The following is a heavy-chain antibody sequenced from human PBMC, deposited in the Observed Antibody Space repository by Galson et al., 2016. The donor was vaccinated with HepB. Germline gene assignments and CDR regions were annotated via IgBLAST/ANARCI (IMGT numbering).Heavy chain of an antibody. CDR3: ARDGDDFWSGGGYSFYYMDV. CDR1: GFTFSNSG. J-gene: IGHJ6*03. D-gene: IGHD3-3*01. V-gene: IGHV3-33*01. Sequence: SLRLSCAASGFTFSNSGMHWVRQAPGRGLEWVAVTWYDGTNKFYADSVKGRFTISRDNSKNTLYLHMNSLRAEDTAVYYCARDGDDFWSGGGYSFYYMDVWGKGTTVTVSS. CDR2: TWYDGTNK.